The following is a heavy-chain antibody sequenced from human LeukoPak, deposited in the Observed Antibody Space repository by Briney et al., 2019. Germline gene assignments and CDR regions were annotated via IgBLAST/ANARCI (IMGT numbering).Heavy chain of an antibody. Sequence: PGGSLRLSCAASGVTVSSNYMNWVRQAPGKGPEWVSAIYIGGNTYYADSVKGRFTISRDNSKNTLYLQMNSLRAEDTAVYYCARDRSPDAFDIWGHGTMVTVSS. J-gene: IGHJ3*02. CDR2: IYIGGNT. CDR3: ARDRSPDAFDI. CDR1: GVTVSSNY. V-gene: IGHV3-66*02. D-gene: IGHD3-22*01.